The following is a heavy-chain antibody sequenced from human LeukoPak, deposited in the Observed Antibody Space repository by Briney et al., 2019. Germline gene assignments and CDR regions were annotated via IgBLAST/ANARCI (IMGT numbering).Heavy chain of an antibody. Sequence: GGSLRLSCTASGYRFSDHGIHWVRQAPGKGLEWVAVISYDGSNKYYADSVKGRFTISRDNSKNTLYLQMNSLRAEDTAVYYCAKVSHGYGDAIDYWGQGTLVTVSS. V-gene: IGHV3-30*18. CDR1: GYRFSDHG. CDR3: AKVSHGYGDAIDY. D-gene: IGHD4-17*01. J-gene: IGHJ4*02. CDR2: ISYDGSNK.